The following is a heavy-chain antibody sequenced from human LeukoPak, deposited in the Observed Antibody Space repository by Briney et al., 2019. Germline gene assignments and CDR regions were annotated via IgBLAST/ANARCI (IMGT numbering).Heavy chain of an antibody. CDR3: ARASQLFGYFDY. CDR2: IYSGGST. D-gene: IGHD2-2*01. V-gene: IGHV3-53*01. J-gene: IGHJ4*02. CDR1: GFTFSSYA. Sequence: AGGSLRLSCAASGFTFSSYAMSWVRQAPGKGLEWVSVIYSGGSTYYADSVKGRFTISRDNSKNTLYLQMNSLRAEDTAVYYCARASQLFGYFDYWGQGTLVTVSS.